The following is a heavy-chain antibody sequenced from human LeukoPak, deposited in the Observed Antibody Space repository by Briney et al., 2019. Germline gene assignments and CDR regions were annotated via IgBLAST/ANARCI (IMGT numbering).Heavy chain of an antibody. J-gene: IGHJ4*02. CDR3: ARELSVGCELLQRDPGYFDY. V-gene: IGHV3-21*01. CDR1: GFTFSSYS. D-gene: IGHD1-26*01. Sequence: PGGSLRLSCAASGFTFSSYSMNWVRQAPGKGLEWVSSISSSSSYIYYADSVKGRFTISRDNAKNSLYLQMNSLRAEDTAVYYCARELSVGCELLQRDPGYFDYWGQGTLVTVSS. CDR2: ISSSSSYI.